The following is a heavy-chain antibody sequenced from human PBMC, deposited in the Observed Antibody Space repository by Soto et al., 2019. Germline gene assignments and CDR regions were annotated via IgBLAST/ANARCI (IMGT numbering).Heavy chain of an antibody. CDR2: ISSSGSTI. J-gene: IGHJ6*02. CDR3: ARDLEWGYPEHYYYYGMDV. Sequence: QVQLVESGGGLVKPGGSLRLSCAASGFTFSDYYMSWIRQAPGKGLEWVSYISSSGSTIYYADSVKGRFTISRDNAKNSLSLQMNSLRAEDTAVYYCARDLEWGYPEHYYYYGMDVWGQGTTVTVSS. CDR1: GFTFSDYY. V-gene: IGHV3-11*01. D-gene: IGHD1-26*01.